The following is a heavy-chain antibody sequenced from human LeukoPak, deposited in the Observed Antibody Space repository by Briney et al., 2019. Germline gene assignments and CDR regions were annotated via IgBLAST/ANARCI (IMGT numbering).Heavy chain of an antibody. Sequence: GGSLRLSCAASGFTFSASTIHWVRQASGKGLEWVGRIGSETNTCPTAFAASVKGRFTISRDDSKFMAYLHMNSLKAEDTAVYYCTRHSSSGIVPAGREYFFDYWGQGALVTVSS. CDR3: TRHSSSGIVPAGREYFFDY. J-gene: IGHJ4*02. V-gene: IGHV3-73*01. D-gene: IGHD2-2*01. CDR2: IGSETNTCPT. CDR1: GFTFSAST.